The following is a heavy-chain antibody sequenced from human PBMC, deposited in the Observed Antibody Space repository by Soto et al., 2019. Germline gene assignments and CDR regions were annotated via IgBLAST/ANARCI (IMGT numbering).Heavy chain of an antibody. CDR3: ARSPRYFWSGYYSRGAGDYMDV. CDR2: INHSGST. D-gene: IGHD3-3*01. Sequence: KPSETPSLTFAVHGGSFSGYYWSWIRQPPGKGLEWIGEINHSGSTNYNPSLKSRVTISVDTSKNQFSLKLSSVTAADTAVYYCARSPRYFWSGYYSRGAGDYMDVWGKGTTVTVSS. J-gene: IGHJ6*03. V-gene: IGHV4-34*01. CDR1: GGSFSGYY.